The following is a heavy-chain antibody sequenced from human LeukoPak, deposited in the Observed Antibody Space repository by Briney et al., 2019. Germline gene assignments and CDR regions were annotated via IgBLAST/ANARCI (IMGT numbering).Heavy chain of an antibody. J-gene: IGHJ5*02. CDR2: ISAYNGNT. CDR3: ARQSRYCGGDCWDWFDP. D-gene: IGHD2-21*02. CDR1: GYTFTSYG. Sequence: GASVKVSCKASGYTFTSYGISWVRQAPGQGLEWMGWISAYNGNTNYAQKLQGRVTMTTDTSTSTAYMELRSLRSDDTAVYYCARQSRYCGGDCWDWFDPWGQGTLVTVSS. V-gene: IGHV1-18*01.